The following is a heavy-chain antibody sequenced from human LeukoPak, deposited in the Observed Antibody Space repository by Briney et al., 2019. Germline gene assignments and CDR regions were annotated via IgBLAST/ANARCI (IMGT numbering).Heavy chain of an antibody. CDR1: GFTFSSYG. V-gene: IGHV3-30*02. D-gene: IGHD6-6*01. J-gene: IGHJ4*02. Sequence: GGSLRLSCAASGFTFSSYGMHWVRQAPGKGLEWVAFIRYDGSNKYYADSVKGRFTISRDNSKNTLYLQMNSLRAEDTAVYYCALGGSSYNVVNYWGQGTLVTASS. CDR3: ALGGSSYNVVNY. CDR2: IRYDGSNK.